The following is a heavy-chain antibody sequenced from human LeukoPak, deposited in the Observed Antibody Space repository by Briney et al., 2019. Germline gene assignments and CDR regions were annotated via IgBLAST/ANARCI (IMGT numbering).Heavy chain of an antibody. CDR2: INLGGST. J-gene: IGHJ4*02. CDR1: GGSISSYY. V-gene: IGHV4-34*01. Sequence: NPSETLSLTCSVSGGSISSYYWNWIRQPAGKGLEWIGEINLGGSTNYNPSLKSRVTISVDTSENQFSLKLSSVTAADTAVYFCARGGDYGNYGVDYWGQGTLVTVSS. CDR3: ARGGDYGNYGVDY. D-gene: IGHD4-11*01.